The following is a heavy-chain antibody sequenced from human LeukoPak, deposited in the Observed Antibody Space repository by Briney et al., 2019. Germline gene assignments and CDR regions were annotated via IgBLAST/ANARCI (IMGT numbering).Heavy chain of an antibody. CDR1: GDSVSNSIAT. V-gene: IGHV6-1*01. CDR2: TYFMSRWIH. CDR3: ARRGDGNYYYDY. D-gene: IGHD3-16*01. Sequence: SQTLSLTFAISGDSVSNSIATWDWIRQSPSGGLEWLGRTYFMSRWIHDYADSVKSRIVIDADTSKNQFSLLLKSVRPGDTAVYYCARRGDGNYYYDYWGQGTLVTVSS. J-gene: IGHJ4*02.